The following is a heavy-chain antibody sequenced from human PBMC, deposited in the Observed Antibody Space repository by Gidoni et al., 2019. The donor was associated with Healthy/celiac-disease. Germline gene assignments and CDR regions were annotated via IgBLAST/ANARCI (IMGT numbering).Heavy chain of an antibody. J-gene: IGHJ4*02. CDR3: AKDSELGYCSSTSCRPYYFDY. CDR1: GFTFDDYA. D-gene: IGHD2-2*01. V-gene: IGHV3-9*01. CDR2: ISWNSCSI. Sequence: EVQLVESGGGLVQPGRSLRLSCAASGFTFDDYAMHWVRQAPGKGLEWVSGISWNSCSIVYADSVKGRFTISRDNAKNSLYLQMNSLRAEDTALYYCAKDSELGYCSSTSCRPYYFDYWGQGTLVTVSS.